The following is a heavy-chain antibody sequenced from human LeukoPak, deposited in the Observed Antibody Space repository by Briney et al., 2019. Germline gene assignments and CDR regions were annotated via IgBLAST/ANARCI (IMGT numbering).Heavy chain of an antibody. CDR3: ARGGTKDYFDSSGAFDY. Sequence: PSETLSLTCAVYGGSFSGYYWSWIHKPPGKGLEWIGEINHSGSTNYNPSLRSRVTISVDTSKNQFSPKLNSVTAADTAVYYCARGGTKDYFDSSGAFDYWGQGTLVTVSS. CDR1: GGSFSGYY. V-gene: IGHV4-34*01. D-gene: IGHD3-22*01. CDR2: INHSGST. J-gene: IGHJ4*02.